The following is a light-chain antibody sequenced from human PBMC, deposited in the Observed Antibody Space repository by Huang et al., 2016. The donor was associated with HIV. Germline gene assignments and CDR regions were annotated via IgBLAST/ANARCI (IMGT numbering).Light chain of an antibody. CDR2: AAS. CDR1: QGISTY. CDR3: LQHYDYPYT. J-gene: IGKJ2*01. V-gene: IGKV1-17*03. Sequence: DTQMTQSPSAMSASIGDRVTIPFRARQGISTYLAWFQQKPGKAPQRLSYAASILQSGVPSRFSGSGYGTEFTLTISSLQPEDFASYYCLQHYDYPYTFGQGTKLEIK.